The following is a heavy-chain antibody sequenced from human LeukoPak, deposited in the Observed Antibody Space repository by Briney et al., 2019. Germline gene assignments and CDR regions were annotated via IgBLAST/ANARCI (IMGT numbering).Heavy chain of an antibody. CDR2: ISGSGGST. CDR1: GFTFSSYA. V-gene: IGHV3-23*01. D-gene: IGHD1-26*01. CDR3: AKVTQGYSGSLPLDY. J-gene: IGHJ4*02. Sequence: GGSLRLSCAASGFTFSSYAMSWDRQAPGKGLEWVSAISGSGGSTYYADSVKGRFTISRDNSKNTLYLQINSLRAEDTAVYYCAKVTQGYSGSLPLDYWGQGTLVTVSS.